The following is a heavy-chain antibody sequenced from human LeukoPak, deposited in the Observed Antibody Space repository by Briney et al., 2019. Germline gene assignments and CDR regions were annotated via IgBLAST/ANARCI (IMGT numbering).Heavy chain of an antibody. Sequence: GGSLRLSCAASGFTFNNYAMYWVRQAPGKGLEYVSSIRTNGGSTYYADSVKGRFTISRDNSKNTLSLQMGSLRAEDMAVYYCARGADNRSWFTNHDAFDIWGQGTMVTVSS. V-gene: IGHV3-64*02. CDR3: ARGADNRSWFTNHDAFDI. CDR2: IRTNGGST. J-gene: IGHJ3*02. CDR1: GFTFNNYA. D-gene: IGHD6-13*01.